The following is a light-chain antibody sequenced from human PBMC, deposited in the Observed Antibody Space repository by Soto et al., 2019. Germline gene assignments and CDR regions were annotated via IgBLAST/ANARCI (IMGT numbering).Light chain of an antibody. CDR1: SGSIATNS. J-gene: IGLJ2*01. CDR3: QSSDSNNYVV. CDR2: GGN. V-gene: IGLV6-57*04. Sequence: NFMLTHPHSVSESPVKTVTISCTRSSGSIATNSVQWYQQRPGSAPNTVIFGGNQRPSVVSDRFSASIDSSSNSASLTLSGLQTEDEADYYCQSSDSNNYVVFGGGTKVTVL.